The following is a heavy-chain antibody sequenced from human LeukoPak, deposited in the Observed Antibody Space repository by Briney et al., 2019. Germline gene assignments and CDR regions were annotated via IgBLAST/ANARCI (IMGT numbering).Heavy chain of an antibody. CDR2: IVVGSGNT. D-gene: IGHD2-15*01. V-gene: IGHV1-58*01. Sequence: SVKVSCKASGFTFTSSAVQWVRQARGQRLEWIGWIVVGSGNTNYAQKFQERVTITRDMSTSTAYMELSSLRSEDTAVYYCAASGSPYCSGGSCYPSYYYGMDVWGQGTTVTVSS. J-gene: IGHJ6*02. CDR3: AASGSPYCSGGSCYPSYYYGMDV. CDR1: GFTFTSSA.